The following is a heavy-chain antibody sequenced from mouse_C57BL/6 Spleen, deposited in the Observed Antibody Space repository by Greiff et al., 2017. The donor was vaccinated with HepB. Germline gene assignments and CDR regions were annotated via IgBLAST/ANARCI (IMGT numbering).Heavy chain of an antibody. CDR1: GYTFTSYW. V-gene: IGHV1-64*01. J-gene: IGHJ3*01. CDR3: AGDGYSNSWFAY. Sequence: VQLQQPGAELVKPGASVKLSCKASGYTFTSYWMHWVKQRPGQGLEWIGMIHPNSGSTNYNEKFKSKATLTVDKSSSTAYMQLSSLTSEDSAVYYCAGDGYSNSWFAYWGQGTLVTVSA. D-gene: IGHD2-5*01. CDR2: IHPNSGST.